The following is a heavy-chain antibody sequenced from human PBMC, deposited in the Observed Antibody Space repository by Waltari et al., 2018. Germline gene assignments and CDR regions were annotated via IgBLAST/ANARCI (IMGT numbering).Heavy chain of an antibody. V-gene: IGHV4-38-2*01. Sequence: QVQLHESGPGLVKPSETLSLTCYLSGYSISSGFYWGWIRQPPGKGLEWIGSIYHDGKTHFSPSLQSRVTISVDTSKNQFSLKLKSVTAADTAVYYCARVGPYAGSGYYYGPWEYWGQGTLVAVSS. D-gene: IGHD3-22*01. CDR1: GYSISSGFY. J-gene: IGHJ4*02. CDR2: IYHDGKT. CDR3: ARVGPYAGSGYYYGPWEY.